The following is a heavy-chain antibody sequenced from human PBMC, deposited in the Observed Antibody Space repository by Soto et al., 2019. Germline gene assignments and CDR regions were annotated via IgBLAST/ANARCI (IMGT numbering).Heavy chain of an antibody. V-gene: IGHV1-24*01. CDR2: FDPEDGET. Sequence: ASVKVSRKVSGYSISVLSVDWGRQTPGKGLEWMGGFDPEDGETIYAQKFQGRVTMTEDTSTDTAYMELSSLRSEDTAVYYCATGPWLAHAFAIWGQGTMVTVSS. CDR1: GYSISVLS. CDR3: ATGPWLAHAFAI. D-gene: IGHD2-21*01. J-gene: IGHJ3*02.